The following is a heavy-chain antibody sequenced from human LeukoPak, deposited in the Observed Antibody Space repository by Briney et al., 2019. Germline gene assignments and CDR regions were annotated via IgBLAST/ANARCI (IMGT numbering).Heavy chain of an antibody. V-gene: IGHV3-64*01. CDR2: ISSNGGST. D-gene: IGHD1-26*01. J-gene: IGHJ4*02. CDR3: ARDNAGSVGRRNMPLKH. CDR1: GFTFSSYA. Sequence: PGGSPRLSCAASGFTFSSYAMHWVRRAPGKGLEYVSAISSNGGSTYYANSVRGRFTISRDNSKNTLYLQMGSLRAEDMAVYYCARDNAGSVGRRNMPLKHWGQGTLVTVSS.